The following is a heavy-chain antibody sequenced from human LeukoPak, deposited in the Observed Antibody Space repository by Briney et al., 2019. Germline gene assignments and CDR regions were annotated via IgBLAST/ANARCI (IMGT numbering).Heavy chain of an antibody. CDR3: VAYRGDNWFDP. J-gene: IGHJ5*02. CDR1: GGSISSYC. CDR2: IFSSGST. Sequence: PSETLSLTCTVSGGSISSYCWSWIRLPAGKGLEWIGRIFSSGSTNYNPSLKGRVTMSVDTSKNQFYLNLSSVTAADTAMYYCVAYRGDNWFDPWGQGTLVTVSS. V-gene: IGHV4-4*07. D-gene: IGHD3-16*02.